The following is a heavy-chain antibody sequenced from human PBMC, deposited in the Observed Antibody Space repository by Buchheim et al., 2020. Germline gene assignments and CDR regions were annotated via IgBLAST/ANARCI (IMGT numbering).Heavy chain of an antibody. J-gene: IGHJ6*02. Sequence: EVQLVESGGGLVQPGGSLRLSCAASGFTFSSYWMSWVRQAPGKGLEWVANIKQDGSEKYYVDSVKGRFTISRDNAKNSLYLQMNSLRAEDTAVYYCARGIRFLEWLLYPYYYYGMDVWGQGTT. CDR2: IKQDGSEK. D-gene: IGHD3-3*01. CDR3: ARGIRFLEWLLYPYYYYGMDV. V-gene: IGHV3-7*03. CDR1: GFTFSSYW.